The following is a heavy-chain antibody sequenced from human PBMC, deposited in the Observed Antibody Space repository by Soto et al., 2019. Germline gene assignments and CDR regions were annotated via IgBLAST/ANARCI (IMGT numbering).Heavy chain of an antibody. V-gene: IGHV4-34*01. CDR1: GGSFRGYY. CDR2: INHSGST. CDR3: ETGRSGYRGGDFDY. D-gene: IGHD5-12*01. Sequence: SETLSLTCAVYGGSFRGYYWSRIRQPPGKGLEWIGEINHSGSTNYNRSLKSRVTISVDTSKNQFSLKLSSVTAADTAVYYCETGRSGYRGGDFDYWGQGTLVTVSS. J-gene: IGHJ4*02.